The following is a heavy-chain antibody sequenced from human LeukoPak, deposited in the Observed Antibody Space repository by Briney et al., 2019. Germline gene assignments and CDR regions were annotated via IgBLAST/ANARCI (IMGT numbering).Heavy chain of an antibody. CDR3: ARRVYCGGDCYSDI. V-gene: IGHV5-51*01. Sequence: GESLKISCRSSGYSFPTYWIAWVRQMPGKGLEWMGSIYPGDSDIRYSPSFQGQVTFSADKSISTAYLQWSSLRASDTAMYFCARRVYCGGDCYSDIWGQGTMIIVSS. J-gene: IGHJ3*02. CDR2: IYPGDSDI. D-gene: IGHD2-21*02. CDR1: GYSFPTYW.